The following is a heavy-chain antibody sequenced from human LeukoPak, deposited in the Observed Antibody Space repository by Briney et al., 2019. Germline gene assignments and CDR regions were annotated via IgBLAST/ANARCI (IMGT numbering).Heavy chain of an antibody. CDR3: ARWYSSGWAFDY. V-gene: IGHV4-59*08. Sequence: PSETLSLTCTVSGGTISSYYWNWIRQPPGKGLEWIGYIHYSGSTKYNPSLKSRVTISVDTSKNQFSLKLSSVTAADTAVYYCARWYSSGWAFDYWGQGTLVSVSS. CDR1: GGTISSYY. J-gene: IGHJ4*02. D-gene: IGHD6-19*01. CDR2: IHYSGST.